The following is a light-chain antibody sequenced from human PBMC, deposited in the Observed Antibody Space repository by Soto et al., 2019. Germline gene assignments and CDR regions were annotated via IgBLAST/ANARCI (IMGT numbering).Light chain of an antibody. Sequence: QSVLAQPPSASGTPGQKITISCSGSTSDIGSNTVNWYQQVPGTAPKLLIYANNQRPSGVPDRFSGSKSGTSASLAISGLXSEDEADYYWEAWDDSLNGPVFGGGTKVTVL. CDR2: ANN. CDR3: EAWDDSLNGPV. J-gene: IGLJ3*02. V-gene: IGLV1-44*01. CDR1: TSDIGSNT.